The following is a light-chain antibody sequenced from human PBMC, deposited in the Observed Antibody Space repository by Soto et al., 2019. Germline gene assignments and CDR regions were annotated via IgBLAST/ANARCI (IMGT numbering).Light chain of an antibody. J-gene: IGKJ4*01. V-gene: IGKV3-20*01. Sequence: EIVLTQSPGTLSLSPGERATLSCRASQSVSSSYLAWYQQKPGQAPRLLIYGASSRATGIPDRFTGSGSGTDVTITISRLEPEDFAVYYCQKYGSSPGVTFGGGTKVEIK. CDR3: QKYGSSPGVT. CDR2: GAS. CDR1: QSVSSSY.